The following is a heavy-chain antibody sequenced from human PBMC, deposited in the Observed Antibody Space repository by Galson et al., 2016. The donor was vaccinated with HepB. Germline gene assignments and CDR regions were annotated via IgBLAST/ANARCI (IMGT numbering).Heavy chain of an antibody. V-gene: IGHV3-49*03. J-gene: IGHJ4*02. D-gene: IGHD6-25*01. CDR2: IRSKAYGGTP. CDR1: GFIFVDYA. Sequence: SLRLSCAGSGFIFVDYAMSWFRQAPGKGLEWVGFIRSKAYGGTPEYAASVKGRFRISRDDSRSIAYLQMNSPKTDDTAVYYCTREGRGFWGQGALVTVSS. CDR3: TREGRGF.